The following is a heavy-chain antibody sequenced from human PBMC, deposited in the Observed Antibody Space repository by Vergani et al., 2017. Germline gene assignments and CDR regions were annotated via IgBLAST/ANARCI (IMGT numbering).Heavy chain of an antibody. CDR1: GFTFSDYY. V-gene: IGHV3-11*01. D-gene: IGHD2-15*01. CDR3: ARAKRPPYCSGGSCYFWLDP. Sequence: QVQLVESGGGLVKPGGSLRLSCAASGFTFSDYYMSWIRQAPGKGLEWVSYISSSGSTIYYADSVKGRFTISRDNAKNSLYLQMNSLRAEDTAVYYCARAKRPPYCSGGSCYFWLDPWGQGTLVTVSS. CDR2: ISSSGSTI. J-gene: IGHJ5*02.